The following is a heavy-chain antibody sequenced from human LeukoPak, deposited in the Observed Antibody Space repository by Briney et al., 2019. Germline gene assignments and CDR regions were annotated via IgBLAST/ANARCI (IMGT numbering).Heavy chain of an antibody. CDR2: FDPRGTYT. J-gene: IGHJ4*02. CDR1: GFTFRKYA. CDR3: AKGPEGSGRGYSDY. D-gene: IGHD5-12*01. Sequence: GGSLRLPCAASGFTFRKYAMSWVRQAPGTGLKFVSGFDPRGTYTYYADSVKGRFTISRDYSKNSLYLQLNSLRAEDTAAYYCAKGPEGSGRGYSDYWGQGTLVTVS. V-gene: IGHV3-23*01.